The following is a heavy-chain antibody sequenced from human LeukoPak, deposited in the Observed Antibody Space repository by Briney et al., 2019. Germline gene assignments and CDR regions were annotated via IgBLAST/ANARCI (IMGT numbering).Heavy chain of an antibody. CDR2: IKQDGSEK. CDR3: ARRGGFDY. Sequence: GGSLRLSCAASGFTFSSYGMHWVRQAPGKGLEWAANIKQDGSEKYYVDSVKGRFTISRDNAKNSLYLQMNSLRAEDTAVYYCARRGGFDYWGQGTLVTVSS. CDR1: GFTFSSYG. D-gene: IGHD3-10*01. V-gene: IGHV3-7*01. J-gene: IGHJ4*02.